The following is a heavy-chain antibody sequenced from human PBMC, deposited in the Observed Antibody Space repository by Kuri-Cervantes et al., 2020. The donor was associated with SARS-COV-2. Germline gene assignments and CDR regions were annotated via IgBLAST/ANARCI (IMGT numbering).Heavy chain of an antibody. J-gene: IGHJ3*02. Sequence: GESLKISCAASGFTFTNAWMNWVRQAPGKGLEWVGRIKAKTEGETTDYAAPVKGRFTISRDDSKSIAYLQMNSLKTEDTAVYYCTRDGYGDYNDAFDIWGQGTMVTVSS. CDR2: IKAKTEGETT. CDR1: GFTFTNAW. V-gene: IGHV3-15*07. CDR3: TRDGYGDYNDAFDI. D-gene: IGHD4-17*01.